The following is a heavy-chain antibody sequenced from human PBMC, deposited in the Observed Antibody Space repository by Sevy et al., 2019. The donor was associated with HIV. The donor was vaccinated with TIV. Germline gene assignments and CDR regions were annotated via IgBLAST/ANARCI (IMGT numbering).Heavy chain of an antibody. D-gene: IGHD3-22*01. V-gene: IGHV4-4*07. J-gene: IGHJ3*02. CDR3: ARDLSASITMIVEGAFDI. Sequence: SETLSLTCTVSGGSISSYYWSWIRQPAGKGLEWIGRIYTSGSTNYNPSLKSPVTMSVDTSKNQFSLRLSSVTAADTAVYYCARDLSASITMIVEGAFDIWGQGTMVTVSS. CDR1: GGSISSYY. CDR2: IYTSGST.